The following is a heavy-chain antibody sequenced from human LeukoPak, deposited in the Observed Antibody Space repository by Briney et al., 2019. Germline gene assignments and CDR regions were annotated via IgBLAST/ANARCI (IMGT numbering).Heavy chain of an antibody. CDR3: ARGPYSGYDFDY. V-gene: IGHV1-69*02. Sequence: KFQGRVAITADKSTSTAYMELSSLRSEDTAVYYCARGPYSGYDFDYWGQGTLVTVSS. D-gene: IGHD5-12*01. J-gene: IGHJ4*02.